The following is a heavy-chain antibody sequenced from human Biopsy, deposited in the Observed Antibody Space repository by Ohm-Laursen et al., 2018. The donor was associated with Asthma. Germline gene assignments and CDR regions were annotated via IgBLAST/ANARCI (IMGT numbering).Heavy chain of an antibody. J-gene: IGHJ3*02. CDR2: ISYDGGNK. D-gene: IGHD4-23*01. CDR3: ARTHERWTSIQDDALDI. Sequence: SLRLSCAAPGFTFSIYDIHWVRQAPGKGLEWVAVISYDGGNKFYGDSVKGQFTLSRDNSRNTLYLQMNSLRVEDTAIYYCARTHERWTSIQDDALDIWGQGTMVIVSS. CDR1: GFTFSIYD. V-gene: IGHV3-30*03.